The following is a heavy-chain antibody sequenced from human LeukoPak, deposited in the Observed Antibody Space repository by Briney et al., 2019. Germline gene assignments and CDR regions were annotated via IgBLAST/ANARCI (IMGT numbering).Heavy chain of an antibody. J-gene: IGHJ4*02. V-gene: IGHV4-39*07. CDR1: GGAISTFNSY. CDR2: ISYSGNT. CDR3: AKRISSSSYNFDY. Sequence: SETLSLTCTVSGGAISTFNSYWAWIRQPPGKGQEWIGTISYSGNTYYNSSLKSRITMSIDTSKNHFSLKLTSVTAADTAVYYCAKRISSSSYNFDYWGQGTLVTVSS. D-gene: IGHD1-26*01.